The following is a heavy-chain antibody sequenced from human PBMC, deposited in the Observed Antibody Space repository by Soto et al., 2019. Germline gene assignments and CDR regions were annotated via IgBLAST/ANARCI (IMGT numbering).Heavy chain of an antibody. J-gene: IGHJ6*02. Sequence: GGSLRLSCAASGFTFSSYAMSWVRQAPGKGLEWVSAISGSGGSTYYADSVKGRFTISRDNSKNTLFLQMNSLRAEDTAVYYCAKGIGLYQLLESSYYYYGMDVWGQGTTVTVSS. CDR2: ISGSGGST. CDR1: GFTFSSYA. V-gene: IGHV3-23*01. D-gene: IGHD2-2*01. CDR3: AKGIGLYQLLESSYYYYGMDV.